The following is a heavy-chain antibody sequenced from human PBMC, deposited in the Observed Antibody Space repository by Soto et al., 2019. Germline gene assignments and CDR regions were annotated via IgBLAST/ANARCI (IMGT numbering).Heavy chain of an antibody. CDR3: ARHFLGVIGPTTFGFDY. D-gene: IGHD2-8*01. CDR2: TYSRSKWHN. Sequence: SQTLSLTCAISGDSVSSNSAAWNWIRQSPSRGLEWLGRTYSRSKWHNDYAVSVKSRITINPDTSKNQFSLQVNSVTPEDTAVYYCARHFLGVIGPTTFGFDYWGQGSLVTVSS. V-gene: IGHV6-1*01. J-gene: IGHJ4*02. CDR1: GDSVSSNSAA.